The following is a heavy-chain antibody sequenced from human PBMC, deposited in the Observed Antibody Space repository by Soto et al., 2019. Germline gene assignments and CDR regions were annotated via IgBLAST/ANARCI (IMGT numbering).Heavy chain of an antibody. J-gene: IGHJ1*01. V-gene: IGHV1-69*05. CDR1: GGTFSSYA. CDR3: ARVPAVAAGSAEYFQH. D-gene: IGHD6-13*01. Sequence: GASVKVSCKASGGTFSSYAISWVRQAPGQGLEWMGWIIAINGTANYAQKLQGRVTMTTDESTSTAYMELRSLRSDDTAVYYCARVPAVAAGSAEYFQHWGQGTLVTVSS. CDR2: IIAINGTA.